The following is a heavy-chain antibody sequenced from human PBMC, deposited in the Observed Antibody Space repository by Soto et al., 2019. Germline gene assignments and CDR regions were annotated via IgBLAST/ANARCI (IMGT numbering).Heavy chain of an antibody. V-gene: IGHV3-21*01. CDR1: GFTFSSYS. D-gene: IGHD1-26*01. CDR3: ARDQVGATTTAFDI. Sequence: PGGSLRLSCAASGFTFSSYSMNWVRQAPGKGLEWVSSISSSSSYIYYADSVKGRFTISRDNAKNSLYLQMNSLRAEDTAVYYCARDQVGATTTAFDIWGQGTMVTVSS. CDR2: ISSSSSYI. J-gene: IGHJ3*02.